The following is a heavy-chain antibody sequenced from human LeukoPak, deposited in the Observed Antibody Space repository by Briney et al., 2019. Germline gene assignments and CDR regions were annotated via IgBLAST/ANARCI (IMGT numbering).Heavy chain of an antibody. V-gene: IGHV4-61*01. D-gene: IGHD6-19*01. J-gene: IGHJ4*02. CDR3: ARSVKGVIAVPGSCEY. CDR1: GGSVNSSTYY. CDR2: ISYSGST. Sequence: SETLSLTCTDSGGSVNSSTYYWSLIRQPPGKGLEWIGYISYSGSTNYNPSLKSRVTISADTSKNQFSLKVNSVTAADTAVYYCARSVKGVIAVPGSCEYWGEGTLVTVSS.